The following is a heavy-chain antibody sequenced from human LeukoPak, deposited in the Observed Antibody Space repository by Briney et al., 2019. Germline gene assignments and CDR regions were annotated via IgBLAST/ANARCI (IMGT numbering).Heavy chain of an antibody. D-gene: IGHD3-22*01. CDR2: IYGGGKS. V-gene: IGHV3-53*01. CDR3: ARVGGAGGYYYYFDY. Sequence: GGSLRLSCAVSGFTVTISYMGWGCQAPRKGLEWVSVIYGGGKSYYANSVKGRFTISRDNFKNALYLQMNSLIAEDTAVYYCARVGGAGGYYYYFDYWGQGTLVTISS. CDR1: GFTVTISY. J-gene: IGHJ4*02.